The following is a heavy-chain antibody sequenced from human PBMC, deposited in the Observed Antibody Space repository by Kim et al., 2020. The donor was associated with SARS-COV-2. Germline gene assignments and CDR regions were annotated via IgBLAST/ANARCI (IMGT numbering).Heavy chain of an antibody. CDR3: ARPQGSRESWYFDL. D-gene: IGHD6-13*01. J-gene: IGHJ2*01. CDR2: IYYSGST. CDR1: GGSISSSSYY. V-gene: IGHV4-39*01. Sequence: SETLSLTCTVSGGSISSSSYYWGWIRQPPGKGLEWIGSIYYSGSTYYNPSLKSRVTISVDTSKNQFSLKLSSVTAADTAVYYCARPQGSRESWYFDLWGRGTLVTVSS.